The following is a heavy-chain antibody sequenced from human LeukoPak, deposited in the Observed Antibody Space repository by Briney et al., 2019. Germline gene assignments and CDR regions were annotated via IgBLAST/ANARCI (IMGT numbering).Heavy chain of an antibody. CDR3: AKREDYYYYMDV. Sequence: SETLSLTCTVSGDSISPYYWSWIRQPPGKGLEWIGYIHYSGSTNYNPSLKSRIIISVDTSKNQFSLKLSSVTAADTAVYYCAKREDYYYYMDVWGKGTTVTVSS. CDR2: IHYSGST. V-gene: IGHV4-59*01. J-gene: IGHJ6*03. CDR1: GDSISPYY.